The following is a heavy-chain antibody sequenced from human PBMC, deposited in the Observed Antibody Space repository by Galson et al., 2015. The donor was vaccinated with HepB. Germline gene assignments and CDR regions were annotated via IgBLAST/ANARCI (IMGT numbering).Heavy chain of an antibody. CDR1: GFTFSRTG. J-gene: IGHJ4*02. V-gene: IGHV3-23*01. D-gene: IGHD1-1*01. CDR3: AKGTTSIDY. Sequence: SLRLSCAGSGFTFSRTGMTWVRQAPGKGLECVSAISVTGSGRDYVDSVRGRFTISRDNSKNMLYLQMNDLRAEDTVVYYCAKGTTSIDYWGQGTLVTVSS. CDR2: ISVTGSGR.